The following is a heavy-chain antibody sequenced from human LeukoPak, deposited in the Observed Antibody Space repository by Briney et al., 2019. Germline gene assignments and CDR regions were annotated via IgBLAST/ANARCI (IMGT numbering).Heavy chain of an antibody. CDR2: IYYSGST. CDR1: GXXXXXXY. Sequence: SETLSLTCTVXGXXXXXXYXXXXXXPXXXXLXXIGYIYYSGSTNYNPSLKSRVTISVDTSKNQFSLKLGSVTAADTAVYYCARAVAGTSYFDYWGQGTLVTVSS. V-gene: IGHV4-59*08. J-gene: IGHJ4*02. D-gene: IGHD6-19*01. CDR3: ARAVAGTSYFDY.